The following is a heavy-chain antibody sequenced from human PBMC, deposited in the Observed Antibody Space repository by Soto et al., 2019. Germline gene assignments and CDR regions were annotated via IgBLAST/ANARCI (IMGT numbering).Heavy chain of an antibody. V-gene: IGHV1-3*01. J-gene: IGHJ5*02. D-gene: IGHD2-21*02. CDR1: GYSFTSYD. CDR2: INAGNGNT. CDR3: VKNHWGGDCFSIPSLDS. Sequence: SVNGSCKASGYSFTSYDMHWVRQAPGQRLEWMGWINAGNGNTKYYADSVQGRFTISRDNSKNTGYLQMNSLRAEDTAVYYFVKNHWGGDCFSIPSLDSWGKGPPVT.